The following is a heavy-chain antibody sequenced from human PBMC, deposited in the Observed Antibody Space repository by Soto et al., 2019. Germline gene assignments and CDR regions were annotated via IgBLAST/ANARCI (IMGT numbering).Heavy chain of an antibody. J-gene: IGHJ6*03. D-gene: IGHD2-8*01. CDR1: GYTFTGYY. Sequence: ASVKVSCKASGYTFTGYYMHWVRQAPGQGLEWMGWINPNSGGTNYAQKFQGWVTMTRDTSISTAYMELSRLRSDDTAVYYCARGCQMVYAMDYYYYMDVWGKGTTVTVSS. V-gene: IGHV1-2*04. CDR2: INPNSGGT. CDR3: ARGCQMVYAMDYYYYMDV.